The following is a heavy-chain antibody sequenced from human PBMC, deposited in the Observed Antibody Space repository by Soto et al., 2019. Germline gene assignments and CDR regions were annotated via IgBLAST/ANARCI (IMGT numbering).Heavy chain of an antibody. V-gene: IGHV1-18*01. J-gene: IGHJ6*02. CDR2: ISTYNGNT. Sequence: QVQLVQSGAEVKKPGASVKVSCTASGYTFDRYGISWVRQAPGQGLEWMGWISTYNGNTNYAQKLKGRVTMTTDTFTSTAYMELRSLTSDDTAVYYCAREGYCSSGSCALYSHEYFGMDVWGQGTTVTVSS. CDR3: AREGYCSSGSCALYSHEYFGMDV. CDR1: GYTFDRYG. D-gene: IGHD2-15*01.